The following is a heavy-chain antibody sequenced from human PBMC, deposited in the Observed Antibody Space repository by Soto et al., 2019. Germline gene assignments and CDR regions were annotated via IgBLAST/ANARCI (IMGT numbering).Heavy chain of an antibody. D-gene: IGHD3-16*01. J-gene: IGHJ5*02. CDR2: IYYSGST. Sequence: SETLSLTCTVSGGSISSGDYYWSWIRQPPGKGLEWIGYIYYSGSTYYNPSLKSRVTISVDTSKNQFSLKLSSVTAADTAVYYWARERGGGYDNWFAPGGQGTLVPVSS. CDR3: ARERGGGYDNWFAP. V-gene: IGHV4-30-4*01. CDR1: GGSISSGDYY.